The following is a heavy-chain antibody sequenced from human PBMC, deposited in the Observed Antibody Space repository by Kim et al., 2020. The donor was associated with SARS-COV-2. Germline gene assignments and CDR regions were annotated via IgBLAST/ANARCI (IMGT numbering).Heavy chain of an antibody. V-gene: IGHV4-34*01. D-gene: IGHD6-19*01. Sequence: SETLSLTCAVYGGSFSGYYWSWIRQPPGKGLEWIGEINHSGSTNYNPSLKSRVTISVDTSKNQFSLKLSSVTAADTAVYYCARGVGESSGWLPFDYWGQGTLVTVSS. J-gene: IGHJ4*02. CDR2: INHSGST. CDR3: ARGVGESSGWLPFDY. CDR1: GGSFSGYY.